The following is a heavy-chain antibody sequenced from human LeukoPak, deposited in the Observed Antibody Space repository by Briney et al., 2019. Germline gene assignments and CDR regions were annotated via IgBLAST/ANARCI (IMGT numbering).Heavy chain of an antibody. CDR2: VFQLQTVRS. CDR3: ARVLHAPKFIDS. D-gene: IGHD2-8*01. Sequence: PSETLSLTCTVSGSPITSTYYWAWFRQPPGKGLEWIATVFQLQTVRSFYNKSLESRVTMSLDTSQNQFSLNLTSVTAADTALYFCARVLHAPKFIDSWGQGTLVTVSS. CDR1: GSPITSTYY. J-gene: IGHJ4*02. V-gene: IGHV4-38-2*02.